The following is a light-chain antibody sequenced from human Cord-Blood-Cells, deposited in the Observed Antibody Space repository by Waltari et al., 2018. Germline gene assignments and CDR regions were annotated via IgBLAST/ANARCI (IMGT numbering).Light chain of an antibody. CDR1: QSVSSY. V-gene: IGKV3-11*01. CDR2: DAS. CDR3: QQRSNWPPLT. Sequence: IVLTQPPATLSLSPGERATLSCRASQSVSSYLAWYQQKPGQAPRLLISDASNRATGIPARFSGSGSGTDFTLTISSLEPEDFAVYYCQQRSNWPPLTFGGGTKVEIK. J-gene: IGKJ4*01.